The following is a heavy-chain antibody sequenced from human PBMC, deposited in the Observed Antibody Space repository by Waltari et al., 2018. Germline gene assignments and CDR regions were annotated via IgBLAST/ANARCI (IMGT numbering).Heavy chain of an antibody. CDR3: ARQTTETLIFDS. CDR1: GDSLTNTHYY. V-gene: IGHV4-39*01. CDR2: VYFSGTT. Sequence: QSQLQESGPGLVKPSATLSLTCSVSGDSLTNTHYYWAWIRQSPGTELEWMGSVYFSGTTYDSPSLKSRLTSSLDTSKSHFSLRLNFVTAADTAVYFCARQTTETLIFDSWGQGILVSVSS. J-gene: IGHJ5*01. D-gene: IGHD4-17*01.